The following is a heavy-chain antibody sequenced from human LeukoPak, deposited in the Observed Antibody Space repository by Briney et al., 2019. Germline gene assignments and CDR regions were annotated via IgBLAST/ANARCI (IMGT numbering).Heavy chain of an antibody. CDR1: GFTFGDYA. J-gene: IGHJ3*02. CDR3: TRLWFGDAFDI. Sequence: GGSLRLSCTASGFTFGDYAMSWVRQAPGKGLEWVGFIRSKAYGGTTEYAASVKGRFTVSRDDSKSIAYLQMNSLKTEDTAVYYCTRLWFGDAFDIWGQGTMVTVSS. D-gene: IGHD3-10*01. CDR2: IRSKAYGGTT. V-gene: IGHV3-49*04.